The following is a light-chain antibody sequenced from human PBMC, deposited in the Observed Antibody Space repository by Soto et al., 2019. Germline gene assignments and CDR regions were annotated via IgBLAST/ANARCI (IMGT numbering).Light chain of an antibody. J-gene: IGKJ1*01. CDR3: QQYGYSPWT. CDR1: QSVSSSY. V-gene: IGKV3-20*01. CDR2: GAS. Sequence: EIVLTQSPGTLSLSPGERATLSCRASQSVSSSYLAWYQQKPGQAPRLLIYGASRRATGIPDRFSGSGSGTDFTLTISRLEPEDFAVYDCQQYGYSPWTFGQGTKVEIK.